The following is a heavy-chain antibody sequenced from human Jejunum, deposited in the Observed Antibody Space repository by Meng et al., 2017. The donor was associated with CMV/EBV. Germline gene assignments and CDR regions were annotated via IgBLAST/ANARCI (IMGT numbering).Heavy chain of an antibody. CDR1: GLDFSNYP. V-gene: IGHV3-23*01. CDR3: AGGGPAIYSPFDP. J-gene: IGHJ5*02. CDR2: ISSSGGST. D-gene: IGHD3-16*01. Sequence: CVASGLDFSNYPMSWVRQAPGRGLEWVSGISSSGGSTYDADSVKGRFSISRDNSRNTLYLQMMSLRAEDTAVYYCAGGGPAIYSPFDPWGQGTLVTVSS.